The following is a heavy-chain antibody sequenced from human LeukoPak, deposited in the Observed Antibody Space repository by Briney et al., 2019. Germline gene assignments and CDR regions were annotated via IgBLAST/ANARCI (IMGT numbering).Heavy chain of an antibody. V-gene: IGHV3-74*01. J-gene: IGHJ4*02. D-gene: IGHD3-10*01. Sequence: PGGSLRLSCAASGVTLSSYWMHWVRQAPGKGLVWVSRINSDGTSTTYADPVKGRFTISRDTAKNSLYLQMNSLRAEDTAVYYCAKRASYGFDHFDYWGQGTLVTVSS. CDR3: AKRASYGFDHFDY. CDR2: INSDGTST. CDR1: GVTLSSYW.